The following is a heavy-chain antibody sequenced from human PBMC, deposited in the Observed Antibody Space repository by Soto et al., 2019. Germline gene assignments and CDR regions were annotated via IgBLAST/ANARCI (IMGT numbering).Heavy chain of an antibody. CDR1: GGTFSSYA. V-gene: IGHV1-69*12. J-gene: IGHJ4*02. Sequence: QVQLVQSGAEVKKPGSSVKVSCKASGGTFSSYAISWVRQAPGQGLEWMGGIIPIFGTANYAQKFQGRVTITADESTSKAYMELSSLRSEDTAVYYCAGSGELVGAATQFDYWGQGTLVTVSS. CDR2: IIPIFGTA. CDR3: AGSGELVGAATQFDY. D-gene: IGHD1-26*01.